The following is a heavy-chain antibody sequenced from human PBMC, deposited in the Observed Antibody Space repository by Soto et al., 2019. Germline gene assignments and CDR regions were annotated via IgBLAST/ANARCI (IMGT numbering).Heavy chain of an antibody. CDR2: INPNSGGT. V-gene: IGHV1-2*02. D-gene: IGHD1-26*01. CDR3: ARLIVGPPGFDY. Sequence: ASVKVSCKASGYTFTGYYMHWVRQAPGQGLEWMGWINPNSGGTNYAQKFQGRVTMTRDTSISTAYMELSRLRSDDTAVYYFARLIVGPPGFDYWGQGTLVTVSS. CDR1: GYTFTGYY. J-gene: IGHJ4*02.